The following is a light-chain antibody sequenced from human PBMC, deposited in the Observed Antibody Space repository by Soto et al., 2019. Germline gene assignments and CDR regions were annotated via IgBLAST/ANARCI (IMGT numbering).Light chain of an antibody. CDR2: SNT. CDR1: GSNIGAGDA. J-gene: IGLJ2*01. CDR3: QSYDSSLTGWV. V-gene: IGLV1-40*01. Sequence: QSVLTQPPSVSGAPGQRVTISCTGSGSNIGAGDAVHWYQQLPGTAPKLLIYSNTNRPSGVPDRFSGSKSGTSASLDITALQAVDEADYYCQSYDSSLTGWVFGGGTKVTVL.